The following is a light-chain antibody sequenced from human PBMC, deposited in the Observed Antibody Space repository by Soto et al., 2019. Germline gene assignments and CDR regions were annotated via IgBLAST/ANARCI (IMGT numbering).Light chain of an antibody. CDR2: IAS. CDR3: QQLNAYPLT. CDR1: QGISSF. J-gene: IGKJ4*01. Sequence: IQLTQSPSSLSASIGDRVTITCRASQGISSFLAWYQQKPGKAPRLLISIASTLQSGVPSRFSGRGSGTDFTLTIRSLQPEDFATYFCQQLNAYPLTFGGGPKVEIK. V-gene: IGKV1-9*01.